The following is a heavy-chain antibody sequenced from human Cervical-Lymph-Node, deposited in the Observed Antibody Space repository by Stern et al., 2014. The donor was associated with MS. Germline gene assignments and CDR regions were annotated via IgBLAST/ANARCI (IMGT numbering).Heavy chain of an antibody. D-gene: IGHD4-23*01. Sequence: EQLLESGGGVVQPGRSLRLSCAASGFTFSSSGMHWVRQAPGKGLEWLGIIYYDGSNRYYADSVKGRFTISRDNSKNTLYLQMNSLRAEDTAVYYCAREGGNTAEYFQHWGQGTLVTVSS. CDR1: GFTFSSSG. CDR2: IYYDGSNR. V-gene: IGHV3-33*01. J-gene: IGHJ1*01. CDR3: AREGGNTAEYFQH.